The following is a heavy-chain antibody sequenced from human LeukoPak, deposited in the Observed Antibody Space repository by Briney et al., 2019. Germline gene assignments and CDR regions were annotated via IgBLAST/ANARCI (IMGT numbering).Heavy chain of an antibody. J-gene: IGHJ5*02. CDR2: IYYSGST. V-gene: IGHV4-39*07. D-gene: IGHD6-13*01. Sequence: SETLSLTCTVSGGSISSSSYYWGWIRQPPGKGLEWIGSIYYSGSTYYNPSLKSRVTISVDTSKNQFSLKLSSVTAADTAVYYCARGGSSSWYVRNWFDPWGQGTLVTVSS. CDR1: GGSISSSSYY. CDR3: ARGGSSSWYVRNWFDP.